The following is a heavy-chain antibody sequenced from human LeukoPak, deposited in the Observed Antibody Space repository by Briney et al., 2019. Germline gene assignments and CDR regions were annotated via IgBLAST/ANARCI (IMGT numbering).Heavy chain of an antibody. V-gene: IGHV1-69*05. CDR3: ARDWRTYYYGSGSYYHASLLRY. J-gene: IGHJ4*02. Sequence: SVTVSCKASGGTFSSYAISWVRQAPGQGLEWMGGIIPIFGTANYAQKFQGRVTMTRDMSTSTVYMELSSLRSEDTAVYYCARDWRTYYYGSGSYYHASLLRYGGQGTLVTVSS. CDR1: GGTFSSYA. CDR2: IIPIFGTA. D-gene: IGHD3-10*01.